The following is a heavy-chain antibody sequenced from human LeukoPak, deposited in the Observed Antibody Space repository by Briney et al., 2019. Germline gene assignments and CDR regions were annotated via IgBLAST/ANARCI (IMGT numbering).Heavy chain of an antibody. CDR1: GGSISSSSYY. V-gene: IGHV4-39*07. CDR2: IYYSGST. D-gene: IGHD1-26*01. Sequence: PSETLSLTCTVSGGSISSSSYYWGWIRQPPGKGLEWIGSIYYSGSTYYNPSLKSRVTISVDTSKDQFSLKLSSVTAADTAVYYCARERSGSHGWYWGQGTLVTVSS. CDR3: ARERSGSHGWY. J-gene: IGHJ4*02.